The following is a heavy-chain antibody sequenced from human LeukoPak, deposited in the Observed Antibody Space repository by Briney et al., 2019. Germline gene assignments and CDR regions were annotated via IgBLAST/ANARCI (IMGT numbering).Heavy chain of an antibody. V-gene: IGHV3-30*18. Sequence: LSGGSLRLSCAASGFTFSSYGMHWVRQAPGKGLEWVAVISYDGSNKYYADSVKGRFTISRDNSKNTLYLQMNSLRAEDTAVYYCANNRYFDYWGQGTLVTVSS. CDR1: GFTFSSYG. CDR3: ANNRYFDY. CDR2: ISYDGSNK. D-gene: IGHD1-14*01. J-gene: IGHJ4*02.